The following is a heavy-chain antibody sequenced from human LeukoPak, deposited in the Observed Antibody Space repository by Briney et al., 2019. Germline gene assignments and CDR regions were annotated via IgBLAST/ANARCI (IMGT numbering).Heavy chain of an antibody. D-gene: IGHD6-13*01. Sequence: SETLSLTCTVSGYSISSGYYWGWIRQPPGKGLEWIGSIYHSGSTYYNPSLKSRVTISVDTSKNQFSLKLSSVTAADTAVYYCARRSDSSWYMDVWGKGTTVTVSS. CDR2: IYHSGST. CDR3: ARRSDSSWYMDV. V-gene: IGHV4-38-2*02. J-gene: IGHJ6*03. CDR1: GYSISSGYY.